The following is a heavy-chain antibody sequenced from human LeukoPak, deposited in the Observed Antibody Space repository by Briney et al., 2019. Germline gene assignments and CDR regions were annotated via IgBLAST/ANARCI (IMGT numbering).Heavy chain of an antibody. J-gene: IGHJ5*02. V-gene: IGHV1-18*01. CDR1: GYTFTSYG. CDR2: ISAYNGNT. CDR3: ARDPNYYGSGSYYNIPPFDP. D-gene: IGHD3-10*01. Sequence: GASVKVSCKASGYTFTSYGISWVQQAPGQGLEWMGWISAYNGNTNYAQKLQGRVTMTTDTSTSTAYMELRSLRSDDTAVYYCARDPNYYGSGSYYNIPPFDPWGQGTLVTVSS.